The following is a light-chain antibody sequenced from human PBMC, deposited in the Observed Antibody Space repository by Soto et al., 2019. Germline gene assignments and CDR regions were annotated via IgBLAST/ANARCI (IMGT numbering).Light chain of an antibody. CDR3: QSYDSSNRWV. CDR1: SGSIASNY. CDR2: EDN. J-gene: IGLJ3*02. V-gene: IGLV6-57*04. Sequence: NFMLTQPHSVSESPGKTVTISCTRSSGSIASNYVQWYQQRPGSAPTTLIYEDNQRPSGVPDRFSGSIDSSSNSASLTISGLKTEDEADYYCQSYDSSNRWVFGGGTKVTVL.